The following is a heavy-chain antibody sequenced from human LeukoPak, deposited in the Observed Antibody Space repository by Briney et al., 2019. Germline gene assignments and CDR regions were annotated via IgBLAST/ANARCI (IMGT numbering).Heavy chain of an antibody. CDR1: GYTFNNYY. V-gene: IGHV1-46*02. CDR3: VKKRRESGGGYSDKDSPRAF. D-gene: IGHD2-15*01. Sequence: ASVKASCKASGYTFNNYYVHWVRQAPGQGLEWMAIINPNGGGTSTAQKFWGRVTLTRDMSTSTVYLELSSLRPEDTGMYYCVKKRRESGGGYSDKDSPRAFWGKGTRFTVS. J-gene: IGHJ6*03. CDR2: INPNGGGT.